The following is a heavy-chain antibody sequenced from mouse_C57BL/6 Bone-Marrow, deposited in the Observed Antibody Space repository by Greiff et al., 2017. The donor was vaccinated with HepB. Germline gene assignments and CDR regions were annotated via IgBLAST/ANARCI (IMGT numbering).Heavy chain of an antibody. J-gene: IGHJ3*01. Sequence: DVQLQESGAELVRPGASVKLSCTASGFNIKDDYMHWVKQRPEQGLEWIGWIDPENGDTEYASKFQGKATITADTSSNTAYLQLSSLTSEDTAVYYCTTALRLRAFAYWGQGTLVTVSA. CDR1: GFNIKDDY. D-gene: IGHD3-2*02. CDR2: IDPENGDT. CDR3: TTALRLRAFAY. V-gene: IGHV14-4*01.